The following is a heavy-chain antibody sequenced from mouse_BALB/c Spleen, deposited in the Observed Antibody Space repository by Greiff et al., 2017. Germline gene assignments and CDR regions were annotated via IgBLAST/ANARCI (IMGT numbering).Heavy chain of an antibody. Sequence: LQQPGSELVRPGASVKLSCKASGYTFTSYWMHWVKQRHGQGLEWIGNIYPGSGSTNYDEKFKSKGTLTVDTSSSTAYMHLSSLTSEDSAVYYCITTATAWFAYWGQGTLVTVSA. V-gene: IGHV1S22*01. CDR3: ITTATAWFAY. CDR1: GYTFTSYW. J-gene: IGHJ3*01. D-gene: IGHD1-2*01. CDR2: IYPGSGST.